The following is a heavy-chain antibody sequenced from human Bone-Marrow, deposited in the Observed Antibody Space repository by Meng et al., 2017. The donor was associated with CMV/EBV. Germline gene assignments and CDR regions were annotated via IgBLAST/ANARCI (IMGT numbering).Heavy chain of an antibody. CDR3: AKAYCSSTSCYADYFDY. CDR2: INWDGGST. J-gene: IGHJ4*02. Sequence: GGSLRLCCAASGFPFDDYTMHWVRQAPGKGLEWVSLINWDGGSTYYADSVKGRFTISRDNSKNSLYLQMNSLRTEDTALYYCAKAYCSSTSCYADYFDYWGQGTLVTVSS. V-gene: IGHV3-43*01. CDR1: GFPFDDYT. D-gene: IGHD2-2*01.